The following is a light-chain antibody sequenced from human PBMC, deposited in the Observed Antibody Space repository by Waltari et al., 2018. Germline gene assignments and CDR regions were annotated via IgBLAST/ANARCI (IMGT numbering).Light chain of an antibody. J-gene: IGKJ4*01. V-gene: IGKV2-24*01. CDR2: KIS. Sequence: DIVMTQTPLSSPVTLGQPASISCRSSQSLADSRGSTSLSWLQQRPGQPPRLLIYKISNRFSGVPDRFTGSGAGTDFTLKISRVEAEDVGVYYCMHAIEVLTFGGGTKVEIK. CDR1: QSLADSRGSTS. CDR3: MHAIEVLT.